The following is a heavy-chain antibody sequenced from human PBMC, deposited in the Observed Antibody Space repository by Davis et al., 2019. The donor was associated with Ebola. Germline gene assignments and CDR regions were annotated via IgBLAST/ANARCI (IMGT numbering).Heavy chain of an antibody. Sequence: PGGSLRLSCAASGFTFSSYEMNWVRQAPGKGLEWVSYISSSGSTIYYADSVKGRFTISRDNAKNSLYLQMNSLRAEDTAVYYCATGYCSSTSCYTRFGYWGQGTLVTVSS. CDR3: ATGYCSSTSCYTRFGY. D-gene: IGHD2-2*02. CDR1: GFTFSSYE. V-gene: IGHV3-48*03. CDR2: ISSSGSTI. J-gene: IGHJ4*02.